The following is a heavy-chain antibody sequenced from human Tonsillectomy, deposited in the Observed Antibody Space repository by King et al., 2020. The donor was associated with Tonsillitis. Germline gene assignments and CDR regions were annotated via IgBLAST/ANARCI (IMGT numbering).Heavy chain of an antibody. D-gene: IGHD6-19*01. CDR1: GFTFSSYG. J-gene: IGHJ3*02. V-gene: IGHV3-33*08. Sequence: VQLVESGGGVVQPGRSLRLSCAASGFTFSSYGMHWVRQAPGKGLEWVAVIWYDGSNKYYADSVKGRFTISRDNSKNTLYLQMNSLRAEDTAVYYCARDIAVAGTGAFDIWGQGTMVTVSS. CDR3: ARDIAVAGTGAFDI. CDR2: IWYDGSNK.